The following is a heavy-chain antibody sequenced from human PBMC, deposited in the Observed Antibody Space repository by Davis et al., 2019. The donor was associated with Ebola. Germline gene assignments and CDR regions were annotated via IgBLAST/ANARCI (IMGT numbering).Heavy chain of an antibody. V-gene: IGHV1-46*01. Sequence: AASVKVSCKASGYTFTSYYMHWVRQAPGQGLEWMGIINPSGGSTSYAQKFQGRVTITADKSTSTAYMELSSLRSEDTAVYYCARDLGAPNDYGGNWGQGTLVTVSS. D-gene: IGHD4-23*01. CDR2: INPSGGST. CDR1: GYTFTSYY. CDR3: ARDLGAPNDYGGN. J-gene: IGHJ4*02.